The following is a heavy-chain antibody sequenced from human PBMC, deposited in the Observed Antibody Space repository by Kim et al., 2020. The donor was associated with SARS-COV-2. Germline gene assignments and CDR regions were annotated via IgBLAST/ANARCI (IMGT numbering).Heavy chain of an antibody. Sequence: GGSLRLSCAASGFTFSSYGMHWVRQAPGKGLEWVAVIWYDGSNKYYADSVKGRFTISRDNSKNTLYLQMNSLRAEDTAVYYCARGLPHYDILTGYPHSDYWGQGTLVTVSS. D-gene: IGHD3-9*01. V-gene: IGHV3-33*01. CDR2: IWYDGSNK. CDR1: GFTFSSYG. J-gene: IGHJ4*02. CDR3: ARGLPHYDILTGYPHSDY.